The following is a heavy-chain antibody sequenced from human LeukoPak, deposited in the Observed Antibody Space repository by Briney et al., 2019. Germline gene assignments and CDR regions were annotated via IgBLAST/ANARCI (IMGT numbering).Heavy chain of an antibody. J-gene: IGHJ2*01. Sequence: SETLSLTCTVSGGSISSYYWSWIRQPPGKGLEWIGYIYYSGSTNYNPSLKSRVTISVDTSKNQFSLKLSSVTAADTAAYYCARQDYGDYVWYFDLWGRGTLVTVSS. CDR3: ARQDYGDYVWYFDL. D-gene: IGHD4-17*01. CDR2: IYYSGST. V-gene: IGHV4-59*01. CDR1: GGSISSYY.